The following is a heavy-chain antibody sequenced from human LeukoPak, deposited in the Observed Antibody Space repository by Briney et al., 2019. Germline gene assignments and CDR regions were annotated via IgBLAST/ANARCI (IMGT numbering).Heavy chain of an antibody. J-gene: IGHJ6*02. CDR1: GGSISSYY. Sequence: SETLSLTCTVSGGSISSYYWSWIRQPAGKGLEWIGRNYTSGSTNYNPSLKSRVTMSVDTSKNQFSLKLSSVTAADTAVYYCAREPGYCSSTSCYTNYYYGMDVWGQRTTVTVSS. CDR3: AREPGYCSSTSCYTNYYYGMDV. CDR2: NYTSGST. V-gene: IGHV4-4*07. D-gene: IGHD2-2*02.